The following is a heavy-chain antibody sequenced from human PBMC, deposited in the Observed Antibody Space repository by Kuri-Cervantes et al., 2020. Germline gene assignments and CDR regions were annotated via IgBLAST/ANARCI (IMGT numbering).Heavy chain of an antibody. J-gene: IGHJ4*02. V-gene: IGHV1-2*02. CDR3: ASLGDSSSWYWDSSLYFDY. CDR1: GYTFTGYY. D-gene: IGHD6-13*01. CDR2: INPNSGGT. Sequence: ASVKVSCKASGYTFTGYYMHWVRQAPGQGLEWMGWINPNSGGTNYAQKFQGRVTMTRDTSISTAYMELSRLRSDDTAVYYCASLGDSSSWYWDSSLYFDYWGQGTLVTVSS.